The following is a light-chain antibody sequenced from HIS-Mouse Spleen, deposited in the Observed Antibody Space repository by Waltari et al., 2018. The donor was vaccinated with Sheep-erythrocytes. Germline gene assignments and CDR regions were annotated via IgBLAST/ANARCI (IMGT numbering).Light chain of an antibody. Sequence: QSALTQPASVSGSPGQSITISCTGTSSDVGGYNYVSWYHKHPGKAPKLMIYDVSNRPSGVSNRFSGSKSGNTASLTISGLQAEDEADYYCSSYTSSSTLVVFGGGTKLTVL. CDR3: SSYTSSSTLVV. V-gene: IGLV2-14*03. CDR2: DVS. J-gene: IGLJ2*01. CDR1: SSDVGGYNY.